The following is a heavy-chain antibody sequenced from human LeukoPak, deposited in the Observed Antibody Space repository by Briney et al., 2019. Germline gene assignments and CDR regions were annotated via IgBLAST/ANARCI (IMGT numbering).Heavy chain of an antibody. CDR2: ISSSSSYI. CDR1: GFTFSSYS. J-gene: IGHJ4*02. Sequence: GGSLRLSCAASGFTFSSYSMNWVRQAPGKGLEWVSSISSSSSYIYYADSVKGRFTISRDNAKNSLYLQMNSLRAEDTAVYYCAREMGGSCGLFDYWGQGTLVTVSS. CDR3: AREMGGSCGLFDY. D-gene: IGHD2-15*01. V-gene: IGHV3-21*01.